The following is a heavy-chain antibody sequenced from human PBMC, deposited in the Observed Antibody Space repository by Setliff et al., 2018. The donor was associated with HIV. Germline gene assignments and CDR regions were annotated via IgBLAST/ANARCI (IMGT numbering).Heavy chain of an antibody. V-gene: IGHV4-28*03. J-gene: IGHJ4*02. CDR2: IYYSGST. CDR3: ARGRGSSSSWPIDY. CDR1: GGSISTSNW. Sequence: SETLSLTCTVSGGSISTSNWWGWIRQTPGKGLEWIGYIYYSGSTNYNPSLKSRVTISIDTSKNQFSLKPSSVTAADTAVYFCARGRGSSSSWPIDYWGQGTLVTVSS. D-gene: IGHD6-13*01.